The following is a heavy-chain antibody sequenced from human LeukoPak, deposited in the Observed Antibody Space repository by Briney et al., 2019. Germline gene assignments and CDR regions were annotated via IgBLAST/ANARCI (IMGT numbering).Heavy chain of an antibody. CDR1: GGSISGYY. Sequence: PSETLSLTCTVSGGSISGYYWSWIRQPPGKGLEWIGFIHYSGITNYNPSLKSRVTISLDMSKNQFSLRLTSVTTADTAVYYCAKRPVVATFDYWGQGTLVTVSP. D-gene: IGHD2-15*01. J-gene: IGHJ4*02. CDR3: AKRPVVATFDY. CDR2: IHYSGIT. V-gene: IGHV4-59*01.